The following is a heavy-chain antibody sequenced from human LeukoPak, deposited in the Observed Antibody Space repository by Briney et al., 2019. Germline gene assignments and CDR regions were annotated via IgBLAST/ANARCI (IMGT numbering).Heavy chain of an antibody. CDR2: FDPEDGET. CDR3: ARVDDILTGYLRFDY. Sequence: ASVKVSCKVSGYTLTELSMHWVRQAPGKGLEWMGGFDPEDGETIYAQKFQGRVTMTEDTSTDTAYMELSSLRSEDTAVYYCARVDDILTGYLRFDYWGQGTLVTVSS. D-gene: IGHD3-9*01. CDR1: GYTLTELS. J-gene: IGHJ4*02. V-gene: IGHV1-24*01.